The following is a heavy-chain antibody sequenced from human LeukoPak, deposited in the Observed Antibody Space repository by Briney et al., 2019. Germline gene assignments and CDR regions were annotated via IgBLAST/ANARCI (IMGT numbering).Heavy chain of an antibody. V-gene: IGHV1-2*04. D-gene: IGHD7-27*01. J-gene: IGHJ4*02. CDR1: GYTFTGYY. Sequence: ASVKVSCKASGYTFTGYYMHWVRQAPGQGLEWMGWINPNSGGANYAQKFQGWVTMTRDTSISTAYMELSRLRSDDTTVYYCARATPTGEADYWGQGTLVTVSS. CDR2: INPNSGGA. CDR3: ARATPTGEADY.